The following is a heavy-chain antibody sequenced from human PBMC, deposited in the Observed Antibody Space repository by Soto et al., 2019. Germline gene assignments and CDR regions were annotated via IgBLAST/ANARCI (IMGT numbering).Heavy chain of an antibody. V-gene: IGHV3-30-3*01. J-gene: IGHJ5*02. Sequence: QVQVVESGGGVVQPGRSLRLSCAASGFPVSTYSMYWIRQAPGKGLEWVALISYDGTKKDYADSVKGRFTISRDNSKKXLXXQMNSLRTDDTAVYYCVRCWGTGDGSGLGYNWFNPWGQGTLVTVSS. CDR3: VRCWGTGDGSGLGYNWFNP. D-gene: IGHD3-16*01. CDR2: ISYDGTKK. CDR1: GFPVSTYS.